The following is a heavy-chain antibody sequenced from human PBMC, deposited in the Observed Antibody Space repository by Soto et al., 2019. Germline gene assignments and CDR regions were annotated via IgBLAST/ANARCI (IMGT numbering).Heavy chain of an antibody. J-gene: IGHJ4*02. CDR1: GFTFSRYI. Sequence: EVQLVESGGGLVQPGGSLRLSCAASGFTFSRYIMNWVRQAPGKGLEWISYISSSSGVIYYADSVKGRFTISRDNAKNSLYLQMNSLRDEDTAVYYCARETYFDYWGQGTLVTVSS. CDR3: ARETYFDY. CDR2: ISSSSGVI. V-gene: IGHV3-48*02.